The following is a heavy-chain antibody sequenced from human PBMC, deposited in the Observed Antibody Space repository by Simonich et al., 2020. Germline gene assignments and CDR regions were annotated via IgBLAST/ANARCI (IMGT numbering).Heavy chain of an antibody. V-gene: IGHV4-34*01. J-gene: IGHJ3*02. CDR2: IKHMGST. CDR3: ARGKGWKNAFDI. D-gene: IGHD1-1*01. Sequence: QVQLQQWGAGLLKPSETLSLTCAVYGGSFSGYYWGWIRQPPGKGLGGIGEIKHMGSTNYNPSPKRRGTISVEPSKDQFSLKLSSVTAADTAVYYCARGKGWKNAFDIWGQGTMVTVSS. CDR1: GGSFSGYY.